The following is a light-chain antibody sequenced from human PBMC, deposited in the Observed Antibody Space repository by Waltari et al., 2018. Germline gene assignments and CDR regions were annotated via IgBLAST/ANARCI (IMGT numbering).Light chain of an antibody. CDR1: QSVSRA. CDR3: QHYVRLPAT. CDR2: GAS. J-gene: IGKJ1*01. V-gene: IGKV3-20*01. Sequence: EIVLTQSPGSLSSSPGERVTLSCRASQSVSRALAWYQQKPGQAPRLLIFGASNRATDIPDRFSCSGSETDFSLTISRLEPEDFAVYYCQHYVRLPATFGRGTKVEIK.